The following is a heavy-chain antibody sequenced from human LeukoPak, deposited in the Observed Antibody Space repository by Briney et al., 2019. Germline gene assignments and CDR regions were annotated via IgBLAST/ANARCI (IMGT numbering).Heavy chain of an antibody. CDR1: GYTFSGYC. CDR3: ARDRRSYYGSGQTNYYYYYGMDV. V-gene: IGHV1-2*02. CDR2: INPNSGGT. D-gene: IGHD3-10*01. Sequence: ASVKVSCKAPGYTFSGYCMHWVRQAPGQGLEWMGWINPNSGGTNYAQTFQGRVTMTRDTSISTAYMELSRLRSDDTAVYYCARDRRSYYGSGQTNYYYYYGMDVWGQGTTVTVSS. J-gene: IGHJ6*02.